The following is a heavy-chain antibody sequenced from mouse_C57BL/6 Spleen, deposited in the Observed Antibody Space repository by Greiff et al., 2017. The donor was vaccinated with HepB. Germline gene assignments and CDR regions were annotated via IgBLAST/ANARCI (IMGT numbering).Heavy chain of an antibody. J-gene: IGHJ3*01. CDR1: GYTFTSYW. V-gene: IGHV1-64*01. D-gene: IGHD2-3*01. CDR2: IHPNSGST. CDR3: ARLGDGYYEWCAY. Sequence: QVQLQQSGAELVKPGASVKLSCKASGYTFTSYWMHWVKQRPGQGLEWIGMIHPNSGSTNYNEKFKSKATLTVDKSSSTAYMQLSSLTSEDSAVYYCARLGDGYYEWCAYWGQGTLVTVSA.